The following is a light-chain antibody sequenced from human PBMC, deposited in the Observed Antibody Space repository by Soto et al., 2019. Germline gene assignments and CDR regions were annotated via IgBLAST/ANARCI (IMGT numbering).Light chain of an antibody. CDR3: QAWDSSSAGV. J-gene: IGLJ2*01. CDR1: KLGDKY. Sequence: SYELTQPPSVSVSPGQTANITCSGDKLGDKYACWYQQKPGQSPVLVIYQDRKRPSRIPARFSGSNSGNTATLTISGTQAMDEADYDCQAWDSSSAGVFGGGTKLTVL. CDR2: QDR. V-gene: IGLV3-1*01.